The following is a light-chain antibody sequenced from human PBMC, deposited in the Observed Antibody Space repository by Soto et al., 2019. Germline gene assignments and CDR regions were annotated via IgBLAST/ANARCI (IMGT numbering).Light chain of an antibody. Sequence: IVLTQSPGTLSLSPWKRATLSCRASQSISSSYLAWYQQRPGQAPRLLIYGASSRATGIPDRFSGSGSGTDFTLTISRLEPEDFAVYYCHQYGSSPRAFGQGTKV. J-gene: IGKJ1*01. V-gene: IGKV3-20*01. CDR1: QSISSSY. CDR3: HQYGSSPRA. CDR2: GAS.